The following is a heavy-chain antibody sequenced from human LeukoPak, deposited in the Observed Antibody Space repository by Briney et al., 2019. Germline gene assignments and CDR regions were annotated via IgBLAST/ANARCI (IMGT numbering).Heavy chain of an antibody. CDR2: IFHRGNS. D-gene: IGHD4-17*01. Sequence: SETLSLTCAVSSYSISSGSYWGWIRRSPGKGREWVGSIFHRGNSYYNPSLKRGLTMSVNRSKNKFSLKLTSVTAADTALYYCARVTYVDDMLYQYFDYWGQGILVTVSS. CDR3: ARVTYVDDMLYQYFDY. V-gene: IGHV4-38-2*01. CDR1: SYSISSGSY. J-gene: IGHJ4*02.